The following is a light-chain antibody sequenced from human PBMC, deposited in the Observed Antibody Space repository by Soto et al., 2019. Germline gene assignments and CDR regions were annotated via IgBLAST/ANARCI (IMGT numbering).Light chain of an antibody. Sequence: DIVMTQSPATLSVSPGERATLSCRASQSVSTNLAWYQQKPGQAPRLLIYGVSTRATGIPARFSASGSGTEFTLTISSLQSEDFAIYYCQQYNNWPRGTFGQGTKVEIK. CDR3: QQYNNWPRGT. J-gene: IGKJ1*01. V-gene: IGKV3-15*01. CDR2: GVS. CDR1: QSVSTN.